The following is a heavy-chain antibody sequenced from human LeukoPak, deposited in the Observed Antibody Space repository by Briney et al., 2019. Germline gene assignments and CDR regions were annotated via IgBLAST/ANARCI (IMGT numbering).Heavy chain of an antibody. V-gene: IGHV4-34*01. CDR2: INHSGST. Sequence: KPSETLSLTCAVYGGSFSGYYWSWIRQPPGKELEWIGEINHSGSTNYNPSLKSRVTISVDTSKNQFSLKLSSVTAADTAVYYCARGITMIVVVITPYHAFDIWGQGTMVTVSS. D-gene: IGHD3-22*01. CDR1: GGSFSGYY. J-gene: IGHJ3*02. CDR3: ARGITMIVVVITPYHAFDI.